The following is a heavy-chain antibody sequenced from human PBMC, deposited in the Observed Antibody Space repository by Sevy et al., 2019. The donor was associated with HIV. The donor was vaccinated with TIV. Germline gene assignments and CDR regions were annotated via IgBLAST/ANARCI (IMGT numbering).Heavy chain of an antibody. CDR3: AKDDSSGNYPLHFDY. V-gene: IGHV3-30*02. J-gene: IGHJ4*02. CDR2: TRFDGNKR. CDR1: GFTFSKYG. D-gene: IGHD3-22*01. Sequence: QLGGSLRLSCVASGFTFSKYGMHWVRQAPGKGLEWVAFTRFDGNKRHYINSVEGRFTISRDNSNNTLFLQMKRLRPEDTAVYFCAKDDSSGNYPLHFDYWGQGTLVTVSS.